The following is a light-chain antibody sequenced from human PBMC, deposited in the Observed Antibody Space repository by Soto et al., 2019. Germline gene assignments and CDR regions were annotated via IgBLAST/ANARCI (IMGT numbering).Light chain of an antibody. J-gene: IGLJ3*02. V-gene: IGLV2-8*01. Sequence: QSALTQPPSASGSLGQSVTISCSGTSKDVGAYNYVSWYQQYPGEAPKVIIYEVMKRPSGVPNRFSGSKSGNTASLTVSGLQTEDEAHYYCVSPAGSNACVFGGGTKLTVL. CDR2: EVM. CDR1: SKDVGAYNY. CDR3: VSPAGSNACV.